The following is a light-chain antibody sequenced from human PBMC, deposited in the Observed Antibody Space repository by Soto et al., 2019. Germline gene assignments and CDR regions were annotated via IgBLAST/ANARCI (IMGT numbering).Light chain of an antibody. Sequence: QSALTQPASVSGSPGQSITFSCTGTSSEIGGYNSVSWYQQHPGKAPQLMIYDVSNRTSGVSYRFSGSKSGNTASLTISGLQAEDEAAYYCTSYTSSSTLVVFGGGTKLTVL. CDR3: TSYTSSSTLVV. J-gene: IGLJ3*02. CDR1: SSEIGGYNS. V-gene: IGLV2-14*01. CDR2: DVS.